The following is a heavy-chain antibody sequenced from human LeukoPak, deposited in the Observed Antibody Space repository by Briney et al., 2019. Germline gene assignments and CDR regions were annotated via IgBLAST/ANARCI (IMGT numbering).Heavy chain of an antibody. CDR1: GGSISTSSYY. CDR3: ARTTEEYYGSGKFRKYYSYYYYMDV. Sequence: KPSETLSLTCTVSGGSISTSSYYWGWVRQPPGKGLEWIGNIFYSGSTYYSPSLKSRVTISLDTSRNQFSLKLNSVTAADTAVYYCARTTEEYYGSGKFRKYYSYYYYMDVWGKGTTVTVSS. CDR2: IFYSGST. J-gene: IGHJ6*03. V-gene: IGHV4-39*07. D-gene: IGHD3-10*01.